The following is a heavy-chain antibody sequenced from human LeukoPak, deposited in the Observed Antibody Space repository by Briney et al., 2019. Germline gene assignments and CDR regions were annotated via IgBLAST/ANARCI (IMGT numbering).Heavy chain of an antibody. CDR1: GGSISSTYW. CDR3: ARGGYSYGLNWFDP. D-gene: IGHD5-18*01. V-gene: IGHV4-4*02. J-gene: IGHJ5*02. Sequence: SETLSLTCDVSGGSISSTYWWTWVRQSPGKGLEWIGEIYHSGFTNYNPSLKSRVTISVDKPKNHFSLKLSSVTAADTAVYYCARGGYSYGLNWFDPWGQGTLVTVSS. CDR2: IYHSGFT.